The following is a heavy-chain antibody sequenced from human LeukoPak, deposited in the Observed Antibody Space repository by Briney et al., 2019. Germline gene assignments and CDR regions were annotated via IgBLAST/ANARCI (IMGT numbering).Heavy chain of an antibody. CDR1: GGSISSYY. CDR2: IYTSGST. D-gene: IGHD6-19*01. CDR3: ARGGTSGWYPYYFDY. J-gene: IGHJ4*02. Sequence: SETLSLTCTVSGGSISSYYWSWIRQPAGKGLEWIGRIYTSGSTNYNPSLKSRVTMSVDTSKNQFSLKLSSVTPADTAVYYCARGGTSGWYPYYFDYWGQGTLVTVSS. V-gene: IGHV4-4*07.